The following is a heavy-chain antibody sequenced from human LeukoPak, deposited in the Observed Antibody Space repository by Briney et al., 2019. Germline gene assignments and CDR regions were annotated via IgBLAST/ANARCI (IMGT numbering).Heavy chain of an antibody. D-gene: IGHD4/OR15-4a*01. J-gene: IGHJ4*02. CDR1: GFIFSSYS. CDR3: AKSGLSRFDY. Sequence: GGSLRLSCTASGFIFSSYSMHWVRQAPGKGLEWVSSVSGSGGNTHYADSVKGRFAISRDNSKNTLSLQMNSLRAEDTAVYYCAKSGLSRFDYWGQGALVTVSS. CDR2: VSGSGGNT. V-gene: IGHV3-23*01.